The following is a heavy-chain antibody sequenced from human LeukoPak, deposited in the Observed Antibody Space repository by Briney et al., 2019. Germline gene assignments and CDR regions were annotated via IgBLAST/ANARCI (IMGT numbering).Heavy chain of an antibody. V-gene: IGHV3-21*03. CDR2: ISSSSSYI. Sequence: GGSLRLSCTASGFTFSSLAMTWVRQAPGKGLEWVSSISSSSSYIYYADSVKGRFTISRDNAKNSLYLQMNSLRAEDTAVYYCARGASRSQPPDYWGQGTLVTVSS. D-gene: IGHD5-18*01. CDR1: GFTFSSLA. CDR3: ARGASRSQPPDY. J-gene: IGHJ4*02.